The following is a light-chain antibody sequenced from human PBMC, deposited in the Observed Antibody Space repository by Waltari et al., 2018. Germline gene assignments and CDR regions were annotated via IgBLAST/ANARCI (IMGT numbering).Light chain of an antibody. CDR3: QQYDKWRDYT. V-gene: IGKV3-15*01. Sequence: EIVMTQSPASLSVSPGERVHLSCRASQSVSTKLAWYQQKPGQAPRLVIYSASIRAADVPARFSGSGSGTEFTLTISSLQSEDFAIYYCQQYDKWRDYTFGQGTKLDFK. CDR2: SAS. J-gene: IGKJ2*01. CDR1: QSVSTK.